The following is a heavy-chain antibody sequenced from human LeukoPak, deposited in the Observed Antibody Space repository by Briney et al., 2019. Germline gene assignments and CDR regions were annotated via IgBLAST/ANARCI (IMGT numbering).Heavy chain of an antibody. V-gene: IGHV4-4*07. J-gene: IGHJ4*02. CDR1: GVSVSSYH. Sequence: PSETLSLTCAVSGVSVSSYHWSWIRQPAGKSLEWLGRIHAGGTTNYNPSLDSRVTMSVDTSKNQFSLELRSVTAADTAVYYCARDGLYSYGYSYFDFWGQGTLVTVSS. CDR3: ARDGLYSYGYSYFDF. CDR2: IHAGGTT. D-gene: IGHD5-18*01.